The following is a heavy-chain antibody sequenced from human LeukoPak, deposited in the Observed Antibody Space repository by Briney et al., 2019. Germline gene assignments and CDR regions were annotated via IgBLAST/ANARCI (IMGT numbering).Heavy chain of an antibody. J-gene: IGHJ4*02. CDR2: INPNSGGT. D-gene: IGHD3/OR15-3a*01. V-gene: IGHV1-2*04. CDR3: ARDEEWSGVSPGGY. CDR1: GYTFTGYY. Sequence: ASVKVSCKASGYTFTGYYMHWVRQAPGQGLEWMGWINPNSGGTDYAQKFQGWVSMTTDASISTAYMELSRLKSDDTAVYYCARDEEWSGVSPGGYWGQGTLVTVSS.